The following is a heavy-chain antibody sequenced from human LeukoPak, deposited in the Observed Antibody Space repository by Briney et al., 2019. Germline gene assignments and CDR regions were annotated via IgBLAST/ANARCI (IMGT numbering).Heavy chain of an antibody. CDR1: GFTFSSYG. CDR3: ARGPSGYHNT. J-gene: IGHJ4*02. CDR2: ISYDGNNK. D-gene: IGHD5-12*01. V-gene: IGHV3-30*03. Sequence: GSLILSCAASGFTFSSYGIHWVRQAPGKGLEWVAVISYDGNNKYYADSVKGRFTISRDNSKNTLYLQMNSLRAEDTAVYYCARGPSGYHNTGGQGTLVTVSS.